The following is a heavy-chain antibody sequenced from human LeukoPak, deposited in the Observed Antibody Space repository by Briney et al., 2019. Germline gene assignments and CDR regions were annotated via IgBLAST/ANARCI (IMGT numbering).Heavy chain of an antibody. CDR2: IASDGSHT. CDR3: ARERQDTVIHSGAFDI. Sequence: GRSLRLSCAASGFTFSNYFMHWVRQAPGKGLEWVADIASDGSHTFHVESVKGRFTISRDNSKNTLYLQMNSLRAEDTAVYFCARERQDTVIHSGAFDIWGQGTMVTVSS. D-gene: IGHD2-21*02. CDR1: GFTFSNYF. J-gene: IGHJ3*02. V-gene: IGHV3-30*04.